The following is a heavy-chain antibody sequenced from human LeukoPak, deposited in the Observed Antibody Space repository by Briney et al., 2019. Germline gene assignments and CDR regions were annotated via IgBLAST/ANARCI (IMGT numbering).Heavy chain of an antibody. CDR1: GGSFSGYY. V-gene: IGHV4-34*01. CDR3: ARGWFGYYNWFDP. Sequence: PSETLSLTCAVYGGSFSGYYWSWIRQPPGKGLEWIGEINHSGSNNYNPSLKSRVTISVDTSKNQFSLKLSSVTAADTAVYYCARGWFGYYNWFDPWGQGTLVTVSS. J-gene: IGHJ5*02. CDR2: INHSGSN. D-gene: IGHD3-10*01.